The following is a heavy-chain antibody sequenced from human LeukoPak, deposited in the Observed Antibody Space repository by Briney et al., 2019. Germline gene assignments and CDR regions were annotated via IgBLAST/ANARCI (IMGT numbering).Heavy chain of an antibody. CDR2: IKEDGGEG. V-gene: IGHV3-7*01. Sequence: GGSLRLSCVASGFTFSSYWMTWVRQAPGKGLEWVANIKEDGGEGYYVDSVKGRFTVSRDNAKNSLYLQMNSLRAEDTAVYYCARDEDRIVASSDYWGQGTPVTVSS. CDR3: ARDEDRIVASSDY. J-gene: IGHJ4*02. D-gene: IGHD6-13*01. CDR1: GFTFSSYW.